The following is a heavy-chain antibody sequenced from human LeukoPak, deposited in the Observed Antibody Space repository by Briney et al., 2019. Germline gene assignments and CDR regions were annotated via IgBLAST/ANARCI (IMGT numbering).Heavy chain of an antibody. V-gene: IGHV4-4*02. CDR2: IYHSGST. CDR3: AAGGYCSSTSCRPLYYYYYYMDV. D-gene: IGHD2-2*01. CDR1: GGSISSSNW. Sequence: SGTLSLTCAVSGGSISSSNWWSWVRQPPGKGLEWIGEIYHSGSTNYNPSLKSRVTISVDKSKNQFSLKLSSVTAADTAVYYCAAGGYCSSTSCRPLYYYYYYMDVWGKGTTVTVSS. J-gene: IGHJ6*03.